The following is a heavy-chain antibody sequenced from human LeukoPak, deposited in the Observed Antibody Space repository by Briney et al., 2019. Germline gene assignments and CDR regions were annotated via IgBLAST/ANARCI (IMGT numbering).Heavy chain of an antibody. CDR2: ISGSGGST. D-gene: IGHD2-2*01. CDR1: GFTFSSYA. Sequence: PGGSLRLSCAASGFTFSSYAMSWVRQAPGKGLEWVSAISGSGGSTYYADSVKGRFTISRDNSKNTLYLQTNSLRAEDTAVYYCARDIVVVPAAGDNWFDPWGQGTLVTVSS. CDR3: ARDIVVVPAAGDNWFDP. V-gene: IGHV3-23*01. J-gene: IGHJ5*02.